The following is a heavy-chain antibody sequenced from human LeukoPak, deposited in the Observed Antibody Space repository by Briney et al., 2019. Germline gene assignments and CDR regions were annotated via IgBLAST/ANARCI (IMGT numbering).Heavy chain of an antibody. CDR2: ISSSSSYI. CDR3: ARDSGDYYDSSGYYYRPFDY. D-gene: IGHD3-22*01. CDR1: GFTFSSYW. J-gene: IGHJ4*02. V-gene: IGHV3-21*01. Sequence: PGGSLRLSCAASGFTFSSYWMSWVRQAPGKGLEWVSSISSSSSYIYYADSVKGRFTISRDNAKNSLYLQMNSLRAEDTAVYYCARDSGDYYDSSGYYYRPFDYWGQGTLVTVSS.